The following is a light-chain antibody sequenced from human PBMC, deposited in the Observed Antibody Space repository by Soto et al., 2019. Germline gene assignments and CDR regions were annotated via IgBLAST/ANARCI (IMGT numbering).Light chain of an antibody. Sequence: QLVLTQSPSASASLGASVKLTCTLSSGHSSYAIAWHQQKPEKGPRYLMKLNSDGSHSKGDGIPDRFSGSSSGAERYLTISSLQSEDEADYYCQTWGTGIQIFGGGTKVTGL. CDR3: QTWGTGIQI. V-gene: IGLV4-69*01. CDR2: LNSDGSH. CDR1: SGHSSYA. J-gene: IGLJ2*01.